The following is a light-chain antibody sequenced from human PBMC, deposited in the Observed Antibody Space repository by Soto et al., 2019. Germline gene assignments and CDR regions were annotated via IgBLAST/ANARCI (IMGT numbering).Light chain of an antibody. Sequence: AIQVTQSPSSLSPSVGDRVTITCRASQGIRNDLSWYKQKPGKAPKLLIYAASSLQSGVPSRFSGSGSGTDFTLTISSLKPEDFETYYCLQDYSFPRTFGGGTKVDIK. J-gene: IGKJ4*01. CDR1: QGIRND. CDR2: AAS. V-gene: IGKV1-6*02. CDR3: LQDYSFPRT.